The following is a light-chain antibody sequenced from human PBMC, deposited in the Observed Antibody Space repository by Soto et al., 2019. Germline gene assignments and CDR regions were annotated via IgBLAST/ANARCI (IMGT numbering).Light chain of an antibody. CDR3: QQYDEWPLT. CDR2: DAF. V-gene: IGKV3-15*01. CDR1: QNVKTR. Sequence: EKVMTQSPATLSVSPGERATLSCTASQNVKTRLAWYQQKPGQAPRLLVYDAFTRATGIPARFSGSASGTEFALTISSLRSEDCAVYYCQQYDEWPLTFGGGTKVEIK. J-gene: IGKJ4*01.